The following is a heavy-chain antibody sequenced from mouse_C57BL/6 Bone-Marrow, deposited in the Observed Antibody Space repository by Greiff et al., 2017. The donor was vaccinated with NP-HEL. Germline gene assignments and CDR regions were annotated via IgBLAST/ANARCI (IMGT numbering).Heavy chain of an antibody. CDR1: GYSFTDYN. CDR3: AISYSGSRYGY. CDR2: INPNYGTT. D-gene: IGHD1-1*01. J-gene: IGHJ2*01. Sequence: EVQLQQSGPELVKPGASVKISCKASGYSFTDYNMNWVKQSNGKSLEWIGVINPNYGTTSYNQKFKGKATLTVDQSSSTAYVQLHSLTSEDSAVFYCAISYSGSRYGYWGQGTTLTFSS. V-gene: IGHV1-39*01.